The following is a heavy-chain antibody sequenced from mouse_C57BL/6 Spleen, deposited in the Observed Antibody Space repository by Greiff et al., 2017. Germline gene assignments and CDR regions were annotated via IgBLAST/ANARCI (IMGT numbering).Heavy chain of an antibody. CDR3: ARSMVTPYYFDY. D-gene: IGHD2-2*01. Sequence: VQGVESGAELVKPGASVKISCKASGYAFSSYWMNWVKQRPGKGLEWIGQIYPGDGDTNYNGKFKGKATLTADKSSSTAYMQLSSLTSEDSAVYFCARSMVTPYYFDYWGQGTTLTVSS. CDR2: IYPGDGDT. V-gene: IGHV1-80*01. J-gene: IGHJ2*01. CDR1: GYAFSSYW.